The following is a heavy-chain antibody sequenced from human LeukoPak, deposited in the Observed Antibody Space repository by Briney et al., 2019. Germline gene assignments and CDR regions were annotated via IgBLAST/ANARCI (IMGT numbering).Heavy chain of an antibody. V-gene: IGHV3-64D*09. Sequence: GGSLRLSCSASGFTFSSYAMHWVRQAPGKGLEYVSTINSNGGTTYYADSVKGRFTISRDNSKNTLYLQMSSLRAEDTAVYYCVKGHDSSGYYLSYFDYWGQGALVTVSS. CDR3: VKGHDSSGYYLSYFDY. CDR1: GFTFSSYA. D-gene: IGHD3-22*01. CDR2: INSNGGTT. J-gene: IGHJ4*02.